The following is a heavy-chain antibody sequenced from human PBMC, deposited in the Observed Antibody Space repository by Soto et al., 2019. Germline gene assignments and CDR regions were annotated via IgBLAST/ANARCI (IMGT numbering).Heavy chain of an antibody. D-gene: IGHD6-25*01. CDR3: ASRSRRLYYYGMDV. CDR2: IYYSGST. J-gene: IGHJ6*02. CDR1: GGSISSGDYY. Sequence: PSETLSLTCTVSGGSISSGDYYWSWIRQPPGKGLEWIGYIYYSGSTYYNPSLKSRVTISVDTSKNQFSLKLSSVTAADTAVYYCASRSRRLYYYGMDVWGQRTTVTVSS. V-gene: IGHV4-30-4*01.